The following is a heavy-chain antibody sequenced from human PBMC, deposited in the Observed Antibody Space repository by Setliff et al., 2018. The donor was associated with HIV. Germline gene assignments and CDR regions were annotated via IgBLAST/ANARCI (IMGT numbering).Heavy chain of an antibody. Sequence: GGSLRLSCVASGFTFSTFAMHWVRQAPGRGLEWVANVKQDGSDKYYVGSVKGRFTISRDNAKSSLYLQMNNLTVEDTAVYYCARGLADPWFFYDNSGLNPFNYWGQGAQVTVSS. CDR1: GFTFSTFA. V-gene: IGHV3-7*03. J-gene: IGHJ4*02. D-gene: IGHD3-22*01. CDR2: VKQDGSDK. CDR3: ARGLADPWFFYDNSGLNPFNY.